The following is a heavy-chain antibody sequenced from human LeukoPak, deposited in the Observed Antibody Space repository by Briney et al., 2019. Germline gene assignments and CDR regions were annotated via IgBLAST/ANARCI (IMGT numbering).Heavy chain of an antibody. D-gene: IGHD5-18*01. Sequence: SETLSLTCTVSGGSISSGDYYWSWIRQPPGKGLEWIGYIYYSGSTYYNPSLKSRVTISVDTSKNQFSLKLSSVTAADTAVYYCARVDTGYYYYYYMDVWGKGTTVTVSS. CDR3: ARVDTGYYYYYYMDV. CDR1: GGSISSGDYY. J-gene: IGHJ6*03. CDR2: IYYSGST. V-gene: IGHV4-30-4*02.